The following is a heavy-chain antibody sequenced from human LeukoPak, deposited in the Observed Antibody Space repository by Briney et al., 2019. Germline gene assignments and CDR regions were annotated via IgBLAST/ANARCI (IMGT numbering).Heavy chain of an antibody. CDR1: GGSISSYY. Sequence: SGTLSLTCTVSGGSISSYYWSWIRQPPGKGLEWIGYIYYSGSTNYNPSLKSRVTISVDTSKNQFSLKLSSVTAADTAVYYCARDRVDILTGYPNWFDPWGQGTLVTVSS. J-gene: IGHJ5*02. D-gene: IGHD3-9*01. V-gene: IGHV4-59*01. CDR2: IYYSGST. CDR3: ARDRVDILTGYPNWFDP.